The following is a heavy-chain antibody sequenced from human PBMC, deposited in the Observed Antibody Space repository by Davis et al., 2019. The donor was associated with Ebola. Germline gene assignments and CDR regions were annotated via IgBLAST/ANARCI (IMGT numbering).Heavy chain of an antibody. J-gene: IGHJ4*02. CDR3: ARGILGEGLES. V-gene: IGHV4-34*01. CDR2: INHSGST. CDR1: GGSISSYY. D-gene: IGHD2-21*01. Sequence: SETLSLTCTVSGGSISSYYWSWIRQPPGKGLEWIGEINHSGSTNYNPSLKSRVTISVDTSKNQFSLKLSSVTAADTALYYCARGILGEGLESWGQGTLVTVSS.